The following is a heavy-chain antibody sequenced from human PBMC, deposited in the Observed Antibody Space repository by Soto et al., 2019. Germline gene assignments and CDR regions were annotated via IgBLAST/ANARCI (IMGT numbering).Heavy chain of an antibody. CDR1: GFTFSSYG. D-gene: IGHD5-12*01. V-gene: IGHV3-30*18. CDR3: AKVPHSGYAEPELPVDY. CDR2: ISYDGSNK. J-gene: IGHJ4*02. Sequence: VQLVESGGGVVQPGRSLRLSCAASGFTFSSYGMHWVRQAPGKGLEGVAVISYDGSNKYYADSVKGRFTISRDNSKNTLYLQMNSLRAEDTAVYYCAKVPHSGYAEPELPVDYWGQGTLVTVSS.